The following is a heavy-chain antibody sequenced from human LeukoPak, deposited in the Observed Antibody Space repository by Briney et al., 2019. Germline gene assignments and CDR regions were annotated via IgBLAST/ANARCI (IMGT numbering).Heavy chain of an antibody. V-gene: IGHV3-15*01. J-gene: IGHJ6*03. CDR2: IKSKTDGGTT. CDR3: TTEGHIEPPDYYYMDV. D-gene: IGHD1-14*01. CDR1: GFTFSNAW. Sequence: PGGSLGLSCAASGFTFSNAWMSWVRQAPGKGLEWVGRIKSKTDGGTTDYAAPVKGRFTISRDDSKNTLYLQMNSLKTEDTAVYYCTTEGHIEPPDYYYMDVWGKGTTVTVSS.